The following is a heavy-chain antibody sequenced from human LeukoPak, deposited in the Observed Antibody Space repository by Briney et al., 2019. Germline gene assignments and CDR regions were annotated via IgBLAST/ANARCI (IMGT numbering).Heavy chain of an antibody. CDR3: ARDSSEDFYDSSGYYSFDF. CDR1: GYTLTELS. D-gene: IGHD3-22*01. CDR2: FDPEDGET. J-gene: IGHJ4*02. Sequence: ASVKVSCKVSGYTLTELSMHWVRQAPGKGLEWMGGFDPEDGETIYAQKFQGRVTMTEDTSTDTAYMELSSLRSEDTAVFYCARDSSEDFYDSSGYYSFDFWGQGTPVTVSS. V-gene: IGHV1-24*01.